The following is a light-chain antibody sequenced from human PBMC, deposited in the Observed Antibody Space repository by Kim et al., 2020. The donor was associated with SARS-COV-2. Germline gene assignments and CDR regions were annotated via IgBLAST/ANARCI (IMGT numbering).Light chain of an antibody. CDR3: QQYGSSPLYT. CDR2: GAS. CDR1: QSVSSSY. Sequence: EIVLTQSPGTLSLSPGERATLSCRASQSVSSSYLAWYQQKPGQAPRLLIYGASSRATGIPDRFSGSGSGTDFTLTISRLEPDDFAVYYCQQYGSSPLYTFGQGTKLRS. J-gene: IGKJ2*01. V-gene: IGKV3-20*01.